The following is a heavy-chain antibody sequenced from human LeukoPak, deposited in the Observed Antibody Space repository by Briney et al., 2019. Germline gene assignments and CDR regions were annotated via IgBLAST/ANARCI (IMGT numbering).Heavy chain of an antibody. J-gene: IGHJ4*02. CDR3: AKALVIALDY. CDR1: GLSFSDYD. CDR2: IGSSGDK. D-gene: IGHD3-16*02. Sequence: PGGSLRLSCAASGLSFSDYDMHWVRQTPGIRLAWVSDIGSSGDKYYPDSVKGRFTISRDNSKNTLYLQMNSLRAEDTAVYYCAKALVIALDYWGQGTLVTVSS. V-gene: IGHV3-13*01.